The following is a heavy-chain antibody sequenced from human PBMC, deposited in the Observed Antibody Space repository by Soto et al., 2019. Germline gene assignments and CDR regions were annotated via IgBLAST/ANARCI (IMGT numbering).Heavy chain of an antibody. CDR1: GFTCISYW. CDR3: ARDPSIVVVTAKTYYYYGMDV. J-gene: IGHJ6*02. CDR2: IKQDGSEK. Sequence: VGSLRLSCTASGFTCISYWMSWVRQAPGKGLEWVANIKQDGSEKYYVDSVKGRFTISRDNAKNSLYLQMNSLRAEDTAVYYCARDPSIVVVTAKTYYYYGMDVWGQGTTVTVSS. D-gene: IGHD2-21*02. V-gene: IGHV3-7*01.